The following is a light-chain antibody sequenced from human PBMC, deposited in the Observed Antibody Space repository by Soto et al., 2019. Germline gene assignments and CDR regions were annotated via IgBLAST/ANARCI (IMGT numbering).Light chain of an antibody. Sequence: QSALTQPASVSGSPGQAITISCTGTSSDVGGYNYVSWYQQHPGKAPKLMIYDVSHRPSGVSNRFSGSKSGNTASLTISGLHAEDEADYYCSSYTSSSTLVFGGGTKLTVL. J-gene: IGLJ2*01. CDR3: SSYTSSSTLV. CDR2: DVS. V-gene: IGLV2-14*01. CDR1: SSDVGGYNY.